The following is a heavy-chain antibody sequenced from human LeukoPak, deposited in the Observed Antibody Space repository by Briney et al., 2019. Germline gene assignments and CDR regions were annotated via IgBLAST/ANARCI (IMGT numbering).Heavy chain of an antibody. CDR3: ARDILGYCSSTSCPTRWFDP. D-gene: IGHD2-2*01. CDR1: GGSISSYY. CDR2: IYTSGST. Sequence: KPSETLSLTCTGSGGSISSYYWSWIRQPAGKELEWIGRIYTSGSTNYNPSLKSRVTMSVDTSKNQFSLKLSSVTAADTAVYYCARDILGYCSSTSCPTRWFDPWGQGTLVTVSS. J-gene: IGHJ5*02. V-gene: IGHV4-4*07.